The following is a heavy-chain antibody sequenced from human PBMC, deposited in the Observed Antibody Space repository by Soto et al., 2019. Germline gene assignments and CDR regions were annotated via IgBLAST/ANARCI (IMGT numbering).Heavy chain of an antibody. D-gene: IGHD3-3*01. V-gene: IGHV1-2*04. CDR1: GYTFTGYY. CDR2: INPNSGGT. J-gene: IGHJ6*02. CDR3: ARGNGGVVIHYPQNYYGMDV. Sequence: ASVKVSCKASGYTFTGYYMHWVRQAPGQGLEWMGWINPNSGGTNYAQKFQGWVTMTRDTSISTAYMELSRLRSDDTAVYYCARGNGGVVIHYPQNYYGMDVWGQGTTVTVSS.